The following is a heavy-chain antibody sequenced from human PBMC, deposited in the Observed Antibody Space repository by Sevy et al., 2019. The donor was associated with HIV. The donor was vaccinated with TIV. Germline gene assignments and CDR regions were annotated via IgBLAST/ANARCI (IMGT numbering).Heavy chain of an antibody. Sequence: SETLSLTCAVYGGSFSGYYWSWIRQPPGKGLEWIGEINHSGSTNYNPSLKSRVTISVDTSKNQFSLKLSSVIAADTAVYYCARVHDDYYDSSGYYSFWGQGTLVTVSS. J-gene: IGHJ4*02. CDR1: GGSFSGYY. D-gene: IGHD3-22*01. CDR2: INHSGST. CDR3: ARVHDDYYDSSGYYSF. V-gene: IGHV4-34*01.